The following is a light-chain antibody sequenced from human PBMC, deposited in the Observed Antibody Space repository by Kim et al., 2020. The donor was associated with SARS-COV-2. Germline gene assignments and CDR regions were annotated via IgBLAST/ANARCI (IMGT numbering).Light chain of an antibody. CDR2: DVS. V-gene: IGLV2-14*03. CDR3: SSYTTSATGV. Sequence: SGPWSPGQSITISCTGSINYVSWYQQHPGKVPKLIIYDVSNRPSGVSTRFSGSKSGNTASLTISGLQAEDEAAYYCSSYTTSATGVFGGGTQLTVL. J-gene: IGLJ3*02. CDR1: INY.